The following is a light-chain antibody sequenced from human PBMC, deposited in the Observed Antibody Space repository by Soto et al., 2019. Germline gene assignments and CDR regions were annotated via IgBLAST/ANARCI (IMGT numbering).Light chain of an antibody. CDR3: SSYTSSSTLVV. CDR2: EVS. Sequence: QSVLTQPASVSGSPGQSITISCTGTSSXVGGYNYVSWYQQHPGKAPKLMIYEVSNRPSGISNRFSGSKSGNTASLTISGLQAEDEADYYCSSYTSSSTLVVFGTGTKVTVL. CDR1: SSXVGGYNY. J-gene: IGLJ1*01. V-gene: IGLV2-14*01.